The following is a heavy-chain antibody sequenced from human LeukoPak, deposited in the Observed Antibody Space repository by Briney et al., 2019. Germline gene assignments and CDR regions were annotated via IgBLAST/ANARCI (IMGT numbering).Heavy chain of an antibody. D-gene: IGHD3-10*01. CDR3: AKLPRSYFYYYYGMDV. CDR1: GFTFSSYS. Sequence: GGSLRLSCAASGFTFSSYSMNWVRQAPGKGLEWVSAISGSGGSTYYADSVKGRFTISRDNSKNTLYLQMNSLRAEDTAVYYCAKLPRSYFYYYYGMDVWGQGTTVTVSS. J-gene: IGHJ6*02. CDR2: ISGSGGST. V-gene: IGHV3-23*01.